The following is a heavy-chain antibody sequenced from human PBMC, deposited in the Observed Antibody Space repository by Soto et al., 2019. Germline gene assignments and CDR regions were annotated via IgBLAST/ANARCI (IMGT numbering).Heavy chain of an antibody. Sequence: QVQLVQSGAEVKKPGSSVKVSCKASGGTFSSYTISWVRQAPGQGLEWMGRIIPILGIANYAQKFQGRVTXXAXKXXSTAYMELSSLRSEDTAVYYCARALSYSYVNWFDPWGQGTLVTVSS. CDR2: IIPILGIA. D-gene: IGHD5-18*01. CDR3: ARALSYSYVNWFDP. CDR1: GGTFSSYT. J-gene: IGHJ5*02. V-gene: IGHV1-69*02.